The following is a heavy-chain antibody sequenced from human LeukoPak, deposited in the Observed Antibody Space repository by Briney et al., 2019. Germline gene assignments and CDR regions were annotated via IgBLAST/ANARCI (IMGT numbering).Heavy chain of an antibody. V-gene: IGHV3-53*01. J-gene: IGHJ4*02. Sequence: GGSLRLSCAASGFTVSSNYMSWVRQAPGKGLEWVSVIYSGGSTYYADSVKGRFTISRDDSKNTLFLQVNSLRIEDTAVYYCTTVTLRPVGLWGQGTLVTVSS. CDR2: IYSGGST. CDR1: GFTVSSNY. CDR3: TTVTLRPVGL. D-gene: IGHD3-10*01.